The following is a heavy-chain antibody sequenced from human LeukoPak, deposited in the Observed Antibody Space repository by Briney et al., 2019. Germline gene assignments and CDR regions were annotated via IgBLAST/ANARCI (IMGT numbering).Heavy chain of an antibody. J-gene: IGHJ6*02. V-gene: IGHV3-13*01. CDR2: IETVGNT. D-gene: IGHD1-26*01. Sequence: GGSLRLSCAASGFTSTSYDMHWVRQATGKGLEWVSAIETVGNTYYSGSVEGRFTISRDDVKNSLYLHMNSLRDGDTAVYYCIRIRTREHQYGMDVWGQGTTVTVSS. CDR3: IRIRTREHQYGMDV. CDR1: GFTSTSYD.